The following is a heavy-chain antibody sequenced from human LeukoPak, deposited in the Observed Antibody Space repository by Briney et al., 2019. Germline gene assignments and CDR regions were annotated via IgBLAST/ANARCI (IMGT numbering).Heavy chain of an antibody. CDR3: ARACWEGTTCSRYAFDY. CDR2: TYSGGST. V-gene: IGHV3-53*01. Sequence: GWSLRLSCAASGFIVRSNYMSWVGPARGKGLDWVSVTYSGGSTNYADSGKGGFTIYRDNSKNTLYLQMNSLRAEDTAVYYCARACWEGTTCSRYAFDYWGQGTLVTVSS. J-gene: IGHJ4*02. CDR1: GFIVRSNY. D-gene: IGHD2-2*01.